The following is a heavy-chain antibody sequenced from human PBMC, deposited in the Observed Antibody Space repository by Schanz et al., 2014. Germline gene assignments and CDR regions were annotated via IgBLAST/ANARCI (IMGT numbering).Heavy chain of an antibody. CDR2: ISRSSGRI. CDR1: GFTFSRYN. J-gene: IGHJ4*02. V-gene: IGHV3-21*06. Sequence: EVQLLESGGGLVQPGGSLRLSCAGTGFTFSRYNMNWVRQAPGRGLEWVSSISRSSGRIYYSDSVKGRFTISRDNAKNLVYLQMNSLRAEDTAVYYCARVRYDILTDYYTEYYFDSWGQGTLVAVSS. D-gene: IGHD3-9*01. CDR3: ARVRYDILTDYYTEYYFDS.